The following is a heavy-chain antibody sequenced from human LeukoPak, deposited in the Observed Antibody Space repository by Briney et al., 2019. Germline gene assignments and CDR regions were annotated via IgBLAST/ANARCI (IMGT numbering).Heavy chain of an antibody. J-gene: IGHJ4*02. CDR2: IRYDGSNE. D-gene: IGHD3-16*01. V-gene: IGHV3-30*02. CDR1: GITFSSFG. Sequence: GGSLRLSCAVSGITFSSFGMHWVRQAPGKGLEWVAFIRYDGSNEYYADSVKGRLTISRDNSKNTLYLQMNSLRAEDTAVYYCAPLGGRDRNWGQGALVTVSS. CDR3: APLGGRDRN.